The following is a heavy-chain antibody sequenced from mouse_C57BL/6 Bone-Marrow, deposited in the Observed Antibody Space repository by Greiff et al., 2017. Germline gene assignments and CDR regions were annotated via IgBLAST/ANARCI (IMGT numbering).Heavy chain of an antibody. J-gene: IGHJ3*01. Sequence: VKLQQPGTELVKPGASVKLSCKASGYTFTSYWMHWVKQRPGQGLEWIGNINPSNGGTNYNEKFKSKATLTVDKSSSTAYMQLSSLTSEDSAVYYCAKGDSLLYDYPWFAYWGQGTLVTVSA. D-gene: IGHD2-4*01. CDR1: GYTFTSYW. CDR3: AKGDSLLYDYPWFAY. V-gene: IGHV1-53*01. CDR2: INPSNGGT.